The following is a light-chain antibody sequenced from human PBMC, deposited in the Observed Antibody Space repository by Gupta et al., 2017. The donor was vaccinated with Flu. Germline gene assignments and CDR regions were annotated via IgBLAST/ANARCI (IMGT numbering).Light chain of an antibody. V-gene: IGLV1-51*02. J-gene: IGLJ1*01. CDR3: GTWDGSLSTDV. CDR1: SSNIGHTY. Sequence: SCSGSSSNIGHTYVSCYQQLPVPAPKLLISETNTRPSGIPDRFSGSKSGTSASLGITGLQTGAEADSSCGTWDGSLSTDVFGTGTKVTVL. CDR2: ETN.